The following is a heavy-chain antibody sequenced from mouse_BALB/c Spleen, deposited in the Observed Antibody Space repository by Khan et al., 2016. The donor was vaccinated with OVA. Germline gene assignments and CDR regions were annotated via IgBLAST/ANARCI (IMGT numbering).Heavy chain of an antibody. V-gene: IGHV2-9*02. D-gene: IGHD2-2*01. J-gene: IGHJ2*01. CDR1: GLSLTSFG. Sequence: QVQLKQSGPGLVAPSQSLSITCTVSGLSLTSFGVYWVRQPPGKGLEWLGVIWADGSTNYNSALMSRLSISKDNSKSQVFLEMNSLQTDDTAMYYGARDGYYFDYWGQGTTLTVSS. CDR3: ARDGYYFDY. CDR2: IWADGST.